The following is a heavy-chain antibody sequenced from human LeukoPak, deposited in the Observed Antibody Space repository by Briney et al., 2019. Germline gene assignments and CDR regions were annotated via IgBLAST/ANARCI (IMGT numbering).Heavy chain of an antibody. CDR2: IYYSGRT. Sequence: PSETLSLTCTDSGGSISNYYWSWIRQPPGKGLEWSGYIYYSGRTNYNPSLKSRVTIPVHTSKNQFSLELSSVTAADTAVYYCARVRIYCSGGSCYSQGFDYWGQGTLVTVSS. J-gene: IGHJ4*02. CDR1: GGSISNYY. D-gene: IGHD2-15*01. V-gene: IGHV4-59*01. CDR3: ARVRIYCSGGSCYSQGFDY.